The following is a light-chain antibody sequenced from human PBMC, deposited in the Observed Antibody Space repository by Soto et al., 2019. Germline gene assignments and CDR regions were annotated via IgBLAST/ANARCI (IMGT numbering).Light chain of an antibody. CDR2: AAY. J-gene: IGKJ1*01. Sequence: DIQMTQSPSSLSASVGDRVTITCRASQSISSYLNWYQQKPGKAHKLLIYAAYSLQSGVQSRFSGSGSGTDFTLTIRSLQPEEFATYYCKQSYSTPWTVGQGTKVDIK. CDR1: QSISSY. V-gene: IGKV1-39*01. CDR3: KQSYSTPWT.